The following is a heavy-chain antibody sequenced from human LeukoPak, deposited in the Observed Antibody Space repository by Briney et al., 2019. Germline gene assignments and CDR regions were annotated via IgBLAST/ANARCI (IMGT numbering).Heavy chain of an antibody. CDR1: GGFISSYY. J-gene: IGHJ4*02. V-gene: IGHV4-39*07. D-gene: IGHD6-19*01. CDR2: IYYSGST. Sequence: PSETLSLTCTVSGGFISSYYWGWIRQPPGKGLEWIGSIYYSGSTYYNPSLKSRVTISVDTSKNQFSLKLSSVTAADTAVYHCARVTLLAVAGSYYFDYWGQGILVTVSS. CDR3: ARVTLLAVAGSYYFDY.